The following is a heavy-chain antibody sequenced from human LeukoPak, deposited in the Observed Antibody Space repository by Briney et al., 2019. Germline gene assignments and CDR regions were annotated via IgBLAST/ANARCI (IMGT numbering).Heavy chain of an antibody. D-gene: IGHD3-10*01. J-gene: IGHJ4*02. CDR1: GYTFTSYD. Sequence: GASVKVSCKASGYTFTSYDINWVRQATGQGLEWMGWMNPNSGNTGYAQKFQGRVTMTRNTSISTAYMELSSLRSEDTAVYYCATSITMVRGVIREDYWGQGTLVTVSS. CDR3: ATSITMVRGVIREDY. V-gene: IGHV1-8*01. CDR2: MNPNSGNT.